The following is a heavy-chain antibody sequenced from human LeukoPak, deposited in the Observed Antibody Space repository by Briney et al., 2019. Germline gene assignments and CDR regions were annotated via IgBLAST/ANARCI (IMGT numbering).Heavy chain of an antibody. D-gene: IGHD2-21*02. CDR2: IRYDGSNK. CDR1: GFTFSSYG. Sequence: TGGSLRLSCAASGFTFSSYGMHWVRQAPGKGLEWVAFIRYDGSNKYYADSVKGRFTISRDNSKSTLYLQMNSLRAEDTAVYYCANGPSRVTEQNFGDAFDIWGQGTMVTVSS. V-gene: IGHV3-30*02. CDR3: ANGPSRVTEQNFGDAFDI. J-gene: IGHJ3*02.